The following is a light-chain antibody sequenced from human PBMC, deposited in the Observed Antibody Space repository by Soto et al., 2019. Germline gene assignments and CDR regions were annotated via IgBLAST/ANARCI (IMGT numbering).Light chain of an antibody. J-gene: IGKJ2*01. CDR1: QSVSSD. CDR2: VAT. V-gene: IGKV3-15*01. Sequence: EIVMTQSPATLSPSPGDRATLSCRAGQSVSSDVAWYQQKPGQAPRLLNYVATTRASGIPDRFSGSASGTEFTLSISGMLSEYFAFNDGQQYYCWPPYTCGQGTELEIK. CDR3: QQYYCWPPYT.